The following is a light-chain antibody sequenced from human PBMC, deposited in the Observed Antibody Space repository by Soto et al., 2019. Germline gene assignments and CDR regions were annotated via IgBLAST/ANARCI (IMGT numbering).Light chain of an antibody. CDR1: QSVSSN. CDR3: QQYNNWPPWT. Sequence: EIVMTQSPATLSVSPGERATLSCRASQSVSSNLAWYQQKPGQAPRLHIYGASTRATGIPARFSGSGSGTEFTLTIRSLQSEDFAVYYCQQYNNWPPWTFGQGTKVEIK. J-gene: IGKJ1*01. CDR2: GAS. V-gene: IGKV3-15*01.